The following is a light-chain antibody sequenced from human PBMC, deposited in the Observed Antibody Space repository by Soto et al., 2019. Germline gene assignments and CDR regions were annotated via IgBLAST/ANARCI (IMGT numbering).Light chain of an antibody. CDR1: QSVSNY. Sequence: VMTQSPGTLSVSPGEGATLSCRASQSVSNYLAWYQQIPGLAPRLLIYDASNRATGIPDRFSGSGSGTDFTLTISRLEPEDFAVYYCQQYGSSGTFGQGTKVDNK. CDR3: QQYGSSGT. J-gene: IGKJ1*01. V-gene: IGKV3-20*01. CDR2: DAS.